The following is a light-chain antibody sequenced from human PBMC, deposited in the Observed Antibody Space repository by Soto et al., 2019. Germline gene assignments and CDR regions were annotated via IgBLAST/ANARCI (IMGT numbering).Light chain of an antibody. V-gene: IGLV1-40*01. Sequence: QSVLTQPPSVSGVPGQRVTISCTGSSSNIGAGYDVHWYQQLPGTAPKLLIYGNSNRPSGVPDRFSGSKSGTSASLAITGLQAEDEADYYCQSHDSSLSGWVFGGGTKLTVL. CDR3: QSHDSSLSGWV. J-gene: IGLJ3*02. CDR2: GNS. CDR1: SSNIGAGYD.